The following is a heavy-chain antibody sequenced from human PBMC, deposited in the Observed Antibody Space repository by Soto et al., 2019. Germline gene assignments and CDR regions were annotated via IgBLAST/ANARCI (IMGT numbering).Heavy chain of an antibody. J-gene: IGHJ5*02. CDR2: INSDGSST. Sequence: GGALRLSCAASGFTFSSYWMHWVRQAPGKGLVWVSRINSDGSSTSYADSVKGRFTISRDNAKNTLYLQMNSLRAEDTAVYYCARDKGIAAAGGFDPWGQGTLVTVSS. V-gene: IGHV3-74*01. CDR1: GFTFSSYW. D-gene: IGHD6-13*01. CDR3: ARDKGIAAAGGFDP.